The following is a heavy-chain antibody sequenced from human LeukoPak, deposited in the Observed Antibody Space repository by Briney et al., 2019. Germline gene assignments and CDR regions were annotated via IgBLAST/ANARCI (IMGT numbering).Heavy chain of an antibody. CDR1: GFTFSSYA. J-gene: IGHJ4*02. CDR3: AKGPGKVVVPAAHYFDY. V-gene: IGHV3-23*01. D-gene: IGHD2-2*01. CDR2: ISGSGGST. Sequence: GGSLRLSCAASGFTFSSYAMSWVRQAPGKGPEWVSAISGSGGSTYYADSVKGRFTISRDNSKNTLYLQMNSLRAEDTAVYYCAKGPGKVVVPAAHYFDYWGQGTLVTVSS.